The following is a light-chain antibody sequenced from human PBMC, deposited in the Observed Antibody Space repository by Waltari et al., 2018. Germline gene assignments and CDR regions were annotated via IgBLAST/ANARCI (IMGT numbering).Light chain of an antibody. CDR2: KVS. CDR1: QSLLFSDGKIY. Sequence: VVWPKSPPPLPATVGKVPPFPCGPIQSLLFSDGKIYLNWFHQRPGQSPRRLIYKVSNRESGVPDRFSGSGSVTDFTLKITRVEAEDVGVYFCMQGAHWPRTFGQGTRVEI. CDR3: MQGAHWPRT. J-gene: IGKJ1*01. V-gene: IGKV2-30*01.